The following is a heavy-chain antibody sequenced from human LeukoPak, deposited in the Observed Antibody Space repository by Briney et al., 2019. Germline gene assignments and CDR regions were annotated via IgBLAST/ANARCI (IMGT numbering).Heavy chain of an antibody. CDR1: GFTFSSYG. CDR3: AKSLRDYFDY. D-gene: IGHD4-17*01. Sequence: PGGSLRLSCAASGFTFSSYGMHWVRQAPGKGLEWVAVIWYGGSNKYYADSVKGRFTISRDNSKNTLYLQMNSLRAEDTAVYYCAKSLRDYFDYWGQGTLSPSPQ. CDR2: IWYGGSNK. J-gene: IGHJ4*02. V-gene: IGHV3-33*06.